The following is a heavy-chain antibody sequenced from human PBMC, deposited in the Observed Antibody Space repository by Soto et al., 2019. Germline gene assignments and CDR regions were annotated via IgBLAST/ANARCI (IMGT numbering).Heavy chain of an antibody. CDR1: GYSFTSYW. D-gene: IGHD3-22*01. CDR2: IYPGDSDT. J-gene: IGHJ4*02. Sequence: PGESLKISCKGSGYSFTSYWIGWVRQMPGKGLEWMGIIYPGDSDTRYSPSFQGQVTISADKSISTAYLQWSSLKAWDTAMYYCARDASYDSSGYYVPWDYWGQGTLVTVSS. CDR3: ARDASYDSSGYYVPWDY. V-gene: IGHV5-51*01.